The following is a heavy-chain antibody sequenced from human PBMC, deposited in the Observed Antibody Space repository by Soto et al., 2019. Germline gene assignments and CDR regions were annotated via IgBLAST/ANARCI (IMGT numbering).Heavy chain of an antibody. CDR3: ARDLGYSGYGERYFDY. CDR1: GGSVSSGSYY. Sequence: SETLSLTCTVSGGSVSSGSYYWSWIRQPPGKGLEWIGYIYYSGSTNYNPSLKSRVTISVDTSKNQFSLKLSSVTAADTAVYYCARDLGYSGYGERYFDYWGQGTLVTVSS. D-gene: IGHD5-12*01. CDR2: IYYSGST. J-gene: IGHJ4*02. V-gene: IGHV4-61*01.